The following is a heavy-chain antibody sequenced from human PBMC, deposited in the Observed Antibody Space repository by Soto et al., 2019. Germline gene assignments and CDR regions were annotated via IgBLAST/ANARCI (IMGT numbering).Heavy chain of an antibody. D-gene: IGHD1-1*01. CDR3: ARQRAWNDAFDF. CDR1: GYSFTSYW. Sequence: PGESLKISCKGSGYSFTSYWISWVRQIPGKGLEWMGRIDPSDSYTNYSPSFQGHVTISADKSISTAYLQWNSLKASDTARYYCARQRAWNDAFDFWGQGILVPVSS. CDR2: IDPSDSYT. V-gene: IGHV5-10-1*01. J-gene: IGHJ4*02.